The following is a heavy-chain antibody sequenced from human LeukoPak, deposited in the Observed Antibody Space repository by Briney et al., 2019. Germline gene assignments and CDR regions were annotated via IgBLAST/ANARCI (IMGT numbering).Heavy chain of an antibody. CDR3: GVLYYRNNWFDP. J-gene: IGHJ5*02. CDR2: ISSSSSTI. Sequence: PGGSVRLSCAASGFTFSSYSMNWVRQAPGKGLEWVSYISSSSSTIYYADSVKGRFTISRDNAKNSLYLQMNSLRAEDTAVYYCGVLYYRNNWFDPWGQGTLVTVSS. CDR1: GFTFSSYS. D-gene: IGHD3-10*01. V-gene: IGHV3-48*01.